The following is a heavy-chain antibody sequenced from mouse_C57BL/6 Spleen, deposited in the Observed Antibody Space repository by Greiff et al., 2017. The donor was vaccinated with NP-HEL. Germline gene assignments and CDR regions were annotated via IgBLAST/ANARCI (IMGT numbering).Heavy chain of an antibody. D-gene: IGHD2-3*01. J-gene: IGHJ4*01. CDR2: ISYDGSN. V-gene: IGHV3-6*01. Sequence: EVKLQESGPGLVKPSQSLSLTCSVTGYSITSGYYWNWIRQFPGNKLEWMGYISYDGSNNYNPSLKNRISITRDKSKNQFFIKLNSVTTEDTATYYCAREGCYYNYAMDYWGQGTSVTVSS. CDR3: AREGCYYNYAMDY. CDR1: GYSITSGYY.